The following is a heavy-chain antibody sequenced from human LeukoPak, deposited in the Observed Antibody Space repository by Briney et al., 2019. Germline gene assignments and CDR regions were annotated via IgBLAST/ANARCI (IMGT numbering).Heavy chain of an antibody. CDR3: ARVPVDTAMDDAFDI. CDR1: GCTFTGYY. J-gene: IGHJ3*02. V-gene: IGHV1-2*02. CDR2: INPNSGGT. D-gene: IGHD5-18*01. Sequence: ASVKVSCKASGCTFTGYYMHWVRQAPGQGLEWMGWINPNSGGTNYAQKFQGRVTMTRDTSISTAYMELSRLRSDDTAVHYCARVPVDTAMDDAFDIWGQGTMVTVSS.